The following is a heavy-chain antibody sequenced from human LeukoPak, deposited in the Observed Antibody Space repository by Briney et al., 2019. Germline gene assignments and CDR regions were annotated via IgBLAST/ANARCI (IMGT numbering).Heavy chain of an antibody. D-gene: IGHD2-2*02. J-gene: IGHJ3*02. V-gene: IGHV4-59*01. Sequence: SETLSLTCTVSGGSISSYYWSWIRQPPGKGLEWIGYIYYSGSNNYNSALKSQVTISADTSKNQFSLKLSSVTAADTAVYCCARIGGIPLGSFDIWGQGTMVTVSS. CDR3: ARIGGIPLGSFDI. CDR1: GGSISSYY. CDR2: IYYSGSN.